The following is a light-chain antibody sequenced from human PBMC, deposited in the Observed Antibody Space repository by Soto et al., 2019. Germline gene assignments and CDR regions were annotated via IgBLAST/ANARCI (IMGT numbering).Light chain of an antibody. J-gene: IGLJ1*01. CDR1: SSVVGGYNY. V-gene: IGLV2-14*01. Sequence: QSVLTQPASVSGSPGQAITISCTGTSSVVGGYNYVSWYQQHPGKAPKLMIYDVSNRPSGVSNRFSGSKSGNTASLTISGLQAEFVADYSCSSYSSSSTLLFGTGTKVTVL. CDR3: SSYSSSSTLL. CDR2: DVS.